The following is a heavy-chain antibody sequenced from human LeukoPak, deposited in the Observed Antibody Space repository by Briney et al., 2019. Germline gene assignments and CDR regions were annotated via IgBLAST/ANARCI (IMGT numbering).Heavy chain of an antibody. D-gene: IGHD3-9*01. J-gene: IGHJ4*02. CDR2: ISYSGST. V-gene: IGHV4-59*11. CDR3: ASVSAMRY. CDR1: GGSITSHY. Sequence: SSETLTLTCTVAGGSITSHYWSWIRQSPGKGLEWIGYISYSGSTIYSPSLMSRVTISVDTSKNQLSLKLRSVTAADTALYYCASVSAMRYWGQGTLVTVSS.